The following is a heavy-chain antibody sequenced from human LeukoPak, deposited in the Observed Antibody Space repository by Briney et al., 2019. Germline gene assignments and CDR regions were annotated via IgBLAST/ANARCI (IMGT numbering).Heavy chain of an antibody. CDR1: GFTFRSYS. J-gene: IGHJ4*02. CDR2: ISSSSSYI. V-gene: IGHV3-21*01. CDR3: AREYGSGSYDGDY. Sequence: GGSLTLSCAASGFTFRSYSMNWVRQAPGKGLEWVSSISSSSSYIYYTDSVKDRFTISRDNAKNSLYLQMNSLRAEDTAVYYCAREYGSGSYDGDYWGQGTLVTVSS. D-gene: IGHD3-10*01.